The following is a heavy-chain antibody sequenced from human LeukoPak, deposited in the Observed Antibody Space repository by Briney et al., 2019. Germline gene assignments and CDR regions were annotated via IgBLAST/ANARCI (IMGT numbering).Heavy chain of an antibody. J-gene: IGHJ3*02. D-gene: IGHD2/OR15-2a*01. CDR1: GFTFSSYS. V-gene: IGHV3-48*04. CDR3: ARDFYGHGFDT. Sequence: GGSLRLSCAASGFTFSSYSMNWVRQAPGKGLEWVSYISSSSSTIYYADSVKGRFTISRDNAKNSLYLQMNSLRAEDTAVYYCARDFYGHGFDTWGQGTMVTVSS. CDR2: ISSSSSTI.